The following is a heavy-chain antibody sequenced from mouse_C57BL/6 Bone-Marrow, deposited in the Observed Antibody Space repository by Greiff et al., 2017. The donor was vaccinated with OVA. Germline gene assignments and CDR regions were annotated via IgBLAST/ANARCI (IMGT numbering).Heavy chain of an antibody. Sequence: EVKLEESGPGLVKPSQSLSLTCSVTGYSITSGYYWNWIRQFPGNNLEWMGYISYDGSNNYNPSLKKRISITRDTSKNQFFLKLNSVTTEDTALYYCARVRNTAVVVDYFDYWGQGTTLTVSS. J-gene: IGHJ2*01. CDR2: ISYDGSN. V-gene: IGHV3-6*01. CDR1: GYSITSGYY. D-gene: IGHD1-1*01. CDR3: ARVRNTAVVVDYFDY.